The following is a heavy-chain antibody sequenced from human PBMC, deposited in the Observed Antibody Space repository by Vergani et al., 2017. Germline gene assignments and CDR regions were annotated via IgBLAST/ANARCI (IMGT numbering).Heavy chain of an antibody. J-gene: IGHJ4*02. D-gene: IGHD1-26*01. CDR1: GGSISSYY. CDR3: ARGISESIVGATTLDY. V-gene: IGHV4-59*01. CDR2: IYYSGST. Sequence: QVQLQESGPGLVKPSETLSLTCTVSGGSISSYYWSWIRQPPGKGLEWIGYIYYSGSTNYNPSLKSLVTISVDTSKNQFSLKLSSVTAADTAVYYCARGISESIVGATTLDYWGQGTLVTVSS.